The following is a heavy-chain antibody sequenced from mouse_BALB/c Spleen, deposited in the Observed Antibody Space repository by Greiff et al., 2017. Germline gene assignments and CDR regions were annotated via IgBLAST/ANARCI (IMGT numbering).Heavy chain of an antibody. J-gene: IGHJ1*01. CDR1: GYTFTDYA. V-gene: IGHV1-67*01. Sequence: QVQLQQSGPELVRPGVSVKISCKGSGYTFTDYAMHWVKQSHAKSLEWIGVISTYYGNTNYNQKFKGKATMTVDKSSSTAYMELARLTSEDSAIYYCARRERSHWYFDVWGAGTTVTVAS. CDR2: ISTYYGNT. CDR3: ARRERSHWYFDV.